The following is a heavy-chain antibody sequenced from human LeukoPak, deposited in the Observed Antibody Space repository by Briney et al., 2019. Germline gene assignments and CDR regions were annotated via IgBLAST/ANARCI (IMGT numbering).Heavy chain of an antibody. D-gene: IGHD3-10*01. CDR2: IHPEGNEK. J-gene: IGHJ4*02. CDR3: ARGDAFSGDH. CDR1: GSTFTNLW. V-gene: IGHV3-7*04. Sequence: PGGSLRPSCAVSGSTFTNLWVSWVRQAPGGGLEWVANIHPEGNEKYHVESVQGRFTISRDNTKNLLFLQMNGLRVADTAVYYCARGDAFSGDHWGEGTLVTVSS.